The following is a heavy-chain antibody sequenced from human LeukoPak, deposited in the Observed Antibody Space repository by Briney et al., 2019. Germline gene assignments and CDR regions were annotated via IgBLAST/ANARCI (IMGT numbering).Heavy chain of an antibody. CDR1: GYSFTSYW. CDR2: IYPGDSDT. V-gene: IGHV5-51*01. D-gene: IGHD1-26*01. CDR3: ARLWISGSYKYYFDY. Sequence: PGESLKISCKGSGYSFTSYWIGWVRQMPGKGLEWMGIIYPGDSDTRYSPSFQGQVTISADKSISTAYLQWSSLKASDTAMYYCARLWISGSYKYYFDYWGQGTLVTVSS. J-gene: IGHJ4*02.